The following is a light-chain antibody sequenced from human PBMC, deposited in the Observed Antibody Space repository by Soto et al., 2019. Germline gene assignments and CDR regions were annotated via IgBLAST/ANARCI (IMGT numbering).Light chain of an antibody. CDR2: DTS. V-gene: IGKV3D-15*01. CDR3: RQYNNWPPMT. Sequence: EIVLTQSPGTLSLSPGERATLSCKASQSVSSSHLAWYQQKVGQPPRLLLHDTSSRAAGIPDRFSGSGSGTEFTLTISSLQSEDFAVYYCRQYNNWPPMTFGQGTKVDIK. J-gene: IGKJ2*01. CDR1: QSVSSSH.